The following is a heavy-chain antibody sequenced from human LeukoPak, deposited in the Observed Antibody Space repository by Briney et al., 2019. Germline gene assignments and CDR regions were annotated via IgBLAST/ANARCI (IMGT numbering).Heavy chain of an antibody. D-gene: IGHD2-8*01. V-gene: IGHV3-30*02. J-gene: IGHJ6*04. Sequence: GGSLRLSCAASGFTFSSYGMYWVRQAPGKGLEWVAFTRYDGSNKYYADSVKGRFTISRDNAKNSLYLQMNSLRAEDTAVYYCAIYCTNGVCRTDVWGKGTTVTVSS. CDR1: GFTFSSYG. CDR3: AIYCTNGVCRTDV. CDR2: TRYDGSNK.